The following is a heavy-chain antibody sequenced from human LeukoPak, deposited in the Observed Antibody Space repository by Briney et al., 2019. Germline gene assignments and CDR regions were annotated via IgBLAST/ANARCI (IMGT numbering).Heavy chain of an antibody. CDR2: ISGSSSYI. D-gene: IGHD2-15*01. CDR3: ARGADGVSSNSRGWFDP. CDR1: GFTFSSYA. Sequence: GGSLRLSCAASGFTFSSYAMSWVRQAPGKGLEWVSSISGSSSYIYCADSVKGRFTISRHNAKNSLYLQMNSLRAEDTAVYSCARGADGVSSNSRGWFDPWGQGTLVTVSS. V-gene: IGHV3-21*01. J-gene: IGHJ5*02.